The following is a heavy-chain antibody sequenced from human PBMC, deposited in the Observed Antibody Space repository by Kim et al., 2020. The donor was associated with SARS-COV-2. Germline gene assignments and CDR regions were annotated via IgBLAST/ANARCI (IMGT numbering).Heavy chain of an antibody. CDR1: GFTFSSYG. D-gene: IGHD6-6*01. Sequence: GGSLRLSCAASGFTFSSYGMHWVRQAPGKGLEWVAVIWYDGSNKYYADSVKGRFTISRDNSKNTLYLQMNSLRAEDTAVYYCAREYSSSSDPLGWFDPWGQGTLVTVSS. CDR2: IWYDGSNK. CDR3: AREYSSSSDPLGWFDP. V-gene: IGHV3-33*01. J-gene: IGHJ5*02.